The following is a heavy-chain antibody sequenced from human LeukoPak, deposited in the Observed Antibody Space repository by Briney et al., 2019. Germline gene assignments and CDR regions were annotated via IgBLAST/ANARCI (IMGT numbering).Heavy chain of an antibody. Sequence: GGSLRLSCAASGFTFSSYSMNWVRQAPGKELEWVSSISGSSSYIYYTDSVKGRFTISRDNAKNSLHLKMSSLRAEDTAVYYCARDSANVVGAKSIFDYWGQGALVTVSS. D-gene: IGHD1-26*01. CDR2: ISGSSSYI. CDR3: ARDSANVVGAKSIFDY. CDR1: GFTFSSYS. V-gene: IGHV3-21*01. J-gene: IGHJ4*02.